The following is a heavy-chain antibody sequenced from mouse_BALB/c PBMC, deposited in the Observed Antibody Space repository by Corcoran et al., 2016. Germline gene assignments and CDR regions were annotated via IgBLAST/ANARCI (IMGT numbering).Heavy chain of an antibody. CDR2: INPYNDGT. D-gene: IGHD2-12*01. CDR1: GYTFTSYV. V-gene: IGHV1S136*01. Sequence: EVQLQQSGPELVKPGASVKMSCKASGYTFTSYVMHWVKQKPGQGLEWIGDINPYNDGTKYNEKFKGKATLTSDKSSSTAYMELSSLTSEDSAVYYCARDTTDYYYAMDYWGQGTSVTVSS. CDR3: ARDTTDYYYAMDY. J-gene: IGHJ4*01.